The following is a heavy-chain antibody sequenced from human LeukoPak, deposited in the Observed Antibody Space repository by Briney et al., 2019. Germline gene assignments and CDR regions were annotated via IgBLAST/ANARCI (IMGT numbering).Heavy chain of an antibody. CDR1: GFTFSSYS. CDR3: ARDRGAALGTVSLDY. J-gene: IGHJ4*02. CDR2: ISSSSSYI. Sequence: PGGSLRLSCAASGFTFSSYSMNWVRQAPGKGLEWVSSISSSSSYIYYADSVKGRFTISRDNAKNSLYLQMNSLRAEDTAVYYCARDRGAALGTVSLDYWGQGTLVTVSS. V-gene: IGHV3-21*01. D-gene: IGHD3-10*01.